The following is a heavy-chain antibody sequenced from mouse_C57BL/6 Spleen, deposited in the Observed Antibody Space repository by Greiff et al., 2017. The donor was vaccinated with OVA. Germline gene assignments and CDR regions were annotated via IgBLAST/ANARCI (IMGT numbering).Heavy chain of an antibody. CDR1: GYTFTDYE. CDR3: TRCLDSSGFDN. J-gene: IGHJ2*01. CDR2: IDPETGGT. Sequence: AQLQQSGAELVRPGASVTLSCKASGYTFTDYEMHWVKQTPVHGLEWIGAIDPETGGTAYNQKFKGKAILTADKSSSTAYIELRSLTSEDSAVYYCTRCLDSSGFDNWGQVATLTDSS. V-gene: IGHV1-15*01. D-gene: IGHD3-2*02.